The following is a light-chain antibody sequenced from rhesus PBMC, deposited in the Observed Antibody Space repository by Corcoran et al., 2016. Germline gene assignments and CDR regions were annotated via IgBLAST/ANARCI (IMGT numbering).Light chain of an antibody. V-gene: IGKV1-74*01. Sequence: DIQMTQSPSSLSASVGDRVTITCRASENINNFLQWFQQKPGKPPKPLMYKASTNQGGVPSRFSGSGSWTDFTLTIRSLQPEDFATYYCPQSFAIPPTFGGGTTVDLK. CDR2: KAS. CDR3: PQSFAIPPT. J-gene: IGKJ4*01. CDR1: ENINNF.